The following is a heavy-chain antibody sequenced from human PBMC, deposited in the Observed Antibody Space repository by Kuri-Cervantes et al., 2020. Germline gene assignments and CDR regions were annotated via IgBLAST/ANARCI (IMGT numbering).Heavy chain of an antibody. D-gene: IGHD3-9*01. V-gene: IGHV1-18*01. Sequence: ASVKVSCKASGYIFTSYGISWVRQAPGQGLEWMGWISAYNGNTNYAQKLQGRVTMTTDTSTSTAYMELRSLRSDDTAVYYCVIARYFDWAPHYFDYWGQGTLVTVSS. CDR1: GYIFTSYG. CDR2: ISAYNGNT. CDR3: VIARYFDWAPHYFDY. J-gene: IGHJ4*02.